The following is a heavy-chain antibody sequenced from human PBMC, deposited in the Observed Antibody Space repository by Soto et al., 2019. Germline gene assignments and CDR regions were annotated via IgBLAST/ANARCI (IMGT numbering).Heavy chain of an antibody. D-gene: IGHD1-7*01. J-gene: IGHJ3*02. Sequence: SETLSLTCAVPGVSISSSNWWNWVRQAPGKGLEWIGAIYHSGSINYNPSLESRVTISVDKSKNQFSLKLRSVTAADTAVYYCATDSTTAATTAFDIWGQGTMVTVSS. V-gene: IGHV4-4*02. CDR2: IYHSGSI. CDR1: GVSISSSNW. CDR3: ATDSTTAATTAFDI.